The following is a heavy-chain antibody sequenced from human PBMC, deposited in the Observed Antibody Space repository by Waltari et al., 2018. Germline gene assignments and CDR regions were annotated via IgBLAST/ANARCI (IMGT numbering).Heavy chain of an antibody. J-gene: IGHJ6*02. CDR3: ASRYDILTGYSTHYGMDV. CDR1: GGTFSSYA. V-gene: IGHV1-69*01. Sequence: QVQLVQSGAEVKKPGSSVTVSCKASGGTFSSYAISWVRQAPGQGLEWMGGIIPIFGTANYAQKFQGRVTITADESTSTAYMELSSLRSEDTAVYYCASRYDILTGYSTHYGMDVWGQGTTVTVSS. D-gene: IGHD3-9*01. CDR2: IIPIFGTA.